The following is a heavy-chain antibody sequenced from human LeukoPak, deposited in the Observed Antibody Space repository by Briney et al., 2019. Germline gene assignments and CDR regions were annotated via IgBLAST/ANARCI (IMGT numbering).Heavy chain of an antibody. D-gene: IGHD3-3*01. V-gene: IGHV4-61*02. CDR1: GGSISSGSYY. CDR2: IYTSGST. Sequence: SETLSLTCTVSGGSISSGSYYWSWIRQPAGKGLEWIGRIYTSGSTNYNPSLKSRVTISVDTSKNQFSLELSSVTAADTAVYYCARQYDFWSGYNWFDPWGQGTLVTVSS. J-gene: IGHJ5*02. CDR3: ARQYDFWSGYNWFDP.